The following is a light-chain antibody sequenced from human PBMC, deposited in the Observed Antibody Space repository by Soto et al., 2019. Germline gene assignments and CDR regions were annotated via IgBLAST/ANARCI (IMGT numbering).Light chain of an antibody. V-gene: IGLV2-8*01. Sequence: QAALTQPPSASGSPGQSVTIPGPGPTSNVGGYKYVSWYQQHPGKAPKLMIYEVTKRPSGVPDRFSGSKSGNTASLTVSGLQAEDEADYYCSSYAGSNNWVFGGGTKLTVL. CDR3: SSYAGSNNWV. J-gene: IGLJ3*02. CDR2: EVT. CDR1: TSNVGGYKY.